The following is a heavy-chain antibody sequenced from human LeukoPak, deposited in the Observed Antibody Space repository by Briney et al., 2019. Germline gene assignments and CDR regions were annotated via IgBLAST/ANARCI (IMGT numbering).Heavy chain of an antibody. D-gene: IGHD3-22*01. CDR2: IYRSGSI. CDR1: GGSISSSNW. Sequence: PSGTLSLTCTVSGGSISSSNWWSWVRQPPGKGLEWIGEIYRSGSINYNPSLKSRVTISIDKSKNQFSLKLSSVTAADTAVYYCARVALYDSSAHNYFGYWGQGTLVTVSS. V-gene: IGHV4-4*02. CDR3: ARVALYDSSAHNYFGY. J-gene: IGHJ4*02.